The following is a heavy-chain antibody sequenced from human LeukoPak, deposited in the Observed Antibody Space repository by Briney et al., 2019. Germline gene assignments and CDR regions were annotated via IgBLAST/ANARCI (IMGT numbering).Heavy chain of an antibody. V-gene: IGHV1-46*01. J-gene: IGHJ5*02. CDR2: INPSSGST. D-gene: IGHD5/OR15-5a*01. CDR1: GYTFTSYY. Sequence: ASVKVSCKASGYTFTSYYMQWVRQAPGQGLEWMGIINPSSGSTSYAQKFRGRVTMTRDTSTSTVYMELSSLRSEDTAVYYCARVVSPGGARENNWFDPWGQGTLVTVSS. CDR3: ARVVSPGGARENNWFDP.